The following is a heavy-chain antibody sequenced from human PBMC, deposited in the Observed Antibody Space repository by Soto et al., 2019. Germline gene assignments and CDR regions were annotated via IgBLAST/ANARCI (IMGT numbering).Heavy chain of an antibody. V-gene: IGHV3-30*03. CDR1: GFTFSSYG. CDR3: ARDLYDILTGYSYDASDI. D-gene: IGHD3-9*01. Sequence: PGGSLRLSCAASGFTFSSYGMHWVRQAPGKGLEWVAVISYDGSNKYYADSVKGRFTISRDNSKNTLYLQMNSLRAEDTAVYYCARDLYDILTGYSYDASDIWGQGTMVTVSS. J-gene: IGHJ3*02. CDR2: ISYDGSNK.